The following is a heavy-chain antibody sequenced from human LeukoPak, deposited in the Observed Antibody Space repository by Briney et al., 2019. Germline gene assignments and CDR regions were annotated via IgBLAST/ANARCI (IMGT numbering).Heavy chain of an antibody. D-gene: IGHD2-15*01. J-gene: IGHJ4*02. CDR2: IIPIFGTA. CDR1: RGTFSSYA. Sequence: SVQVSCKATRGTFSSYAISWVRQAAGQGLEWMGGIIPIFGTANFAQKFQGRVTITMDESTSTAYMELSSLRSEDTALYYCARGGGYCSGGSCYRYWGQGTLVTVSS. CDR3: ARGGGYCSGGSCYRY. V-gene: IGHV1-69*05.